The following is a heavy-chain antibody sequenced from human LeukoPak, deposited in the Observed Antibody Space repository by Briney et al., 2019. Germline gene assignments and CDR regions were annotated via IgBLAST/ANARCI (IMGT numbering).Heavy chain of an antibody. V-gene: IGHV4-34*01. D-gene: IGHD4-17*01. J-gene: IGHJ4*02. CDR2: INHSGST. CDR1: GGSFSGYY. Sequence: SETLSLTCAVYGGSFSGYYWSWIRQPPGKGLEWIGEINHSGSTNYNPSLKSRVTISVDTSKNQFSLKLSSVTAADTAVYYCARSRPYGDYIFDYWGQGTLVTVSS. CDR3: ARSRPYGDYIFDY.